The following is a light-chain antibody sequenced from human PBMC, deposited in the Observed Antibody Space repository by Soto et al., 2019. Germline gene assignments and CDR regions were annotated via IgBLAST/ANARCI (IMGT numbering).Light chain of an antibody. V-gene: IGKV1-5*01. CDR2: DAS. J-gene: IGKJ1*01. CDR3: QHYNSYSEA. Sequence: DIQMTQSPSTLPASVGDTVTVTCRASQSVSGWLAWYQQKPGEAPKLLIYDASALPRGVPSRFRGSGSGTDFALTITSLQAEDFEIYYCQHYNSYSEAFGQGTKVDIK. CDR1: QSVSGW.